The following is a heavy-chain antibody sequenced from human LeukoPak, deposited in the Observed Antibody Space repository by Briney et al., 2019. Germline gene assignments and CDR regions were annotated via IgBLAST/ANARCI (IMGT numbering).Heavy chain of an antibody. J-gene: IGHJ4*02. Sequence: PGGSLRLSCAASGFTFSTYTMAWVRQAPGGGLEWVSGISDNGGRTYYADSVKGRFAISRDDSKSTLYLQMNSLRGEDTAVYYCAKEFGRNLGGPGYWGRGTLVIVSS. CDR2: ISDNGGRT. D-gene: IGHD3-10*01. CDR1: GFTFSTYT. CDR3: AKEFGRNLGGPGY. V-gene: IGHV3-23*01.